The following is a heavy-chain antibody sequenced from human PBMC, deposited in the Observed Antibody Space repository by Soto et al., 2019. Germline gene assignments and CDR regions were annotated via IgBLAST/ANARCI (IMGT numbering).Heavy chain of an antibody. CDR2: ISAYTGKA. CDR1: GYVFISYG. Sequence: QVQLVQSGPEVKKPGASVKVSCKTSGYVFISYGISWVRQAPGHGLEWVGCISAYTGKADYAQKFQGRVTMTTETSTSTAFLELWSLRSDDTAVYYCARDQRYYGSGSYYSDNWGQGTLVTVSS. CDR3: ARDQRYYGSGSYYSDN. V-gene: IGHV1-18*04. J-gene: IGHJ4*02. D-gene: IGHD3-10*01.